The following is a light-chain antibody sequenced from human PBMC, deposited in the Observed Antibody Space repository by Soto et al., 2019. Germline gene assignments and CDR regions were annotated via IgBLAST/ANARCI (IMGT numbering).Light chain of an antibody. CDR1: ISNIGSDT. CDR3: AAWDDSMNGFV. V-gene: IGLV1-44*01. CDR2: SNN. Sequence: QSVLAQPPSASWTPGHRFTISFSGGISNIGSDTVNWYQQLPGTAPKFLIYSNNQRPSGVPDRFSGSKSGTSASLEISGLKSEDEADYYCAAWDDSMNGFVFGTWTKVPVL. J-gene: IGLJ1*01.